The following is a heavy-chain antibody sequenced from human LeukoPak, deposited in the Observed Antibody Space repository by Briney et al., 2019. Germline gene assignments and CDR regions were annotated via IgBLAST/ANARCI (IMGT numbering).Heavy chain of an antibody. CDR1: GFTFSSFG. Sequence: GGSLRLSCAASGFTFSSFGMSWVRQAPGKGLEWVSAISSTGGTAYYADSVKGRFTISRDNSKNTLNLQMNSLRAEDTAVYYCAKDPTHYRVWDYYETIGLSYWGQGTLVTVSS. V-gene: IGHV3-23*01. CDR3: AKDPTHYRVWDYYETIGLSY. D-gene: IGHD3-22*01. CDR2: ISSTGGTA. J-gene: IGHJ4*02.